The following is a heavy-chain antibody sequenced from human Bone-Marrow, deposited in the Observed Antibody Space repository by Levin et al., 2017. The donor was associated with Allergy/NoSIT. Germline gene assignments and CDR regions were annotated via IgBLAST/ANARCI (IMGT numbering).Heavy chain of an antibody. V-gene: IGHV1-69*13. CDR1: GGTFSSYA. CDR2: IIPIFGTA. J-gene: IGHJ4*02. D-gene: IGHD3-10*01. Sequence: SVKVSCKASGGTFSSYAISWVRQAPGQGLEWMGGIIPIFGTANYEQKFQGRVTITADESTSTAYMELSSLRSEDTAVYYCARAAHYGSGSYSPYYFDYWGQGTLVTVSS. CDR3: ARAAHYGSGSYSPYYFDY.